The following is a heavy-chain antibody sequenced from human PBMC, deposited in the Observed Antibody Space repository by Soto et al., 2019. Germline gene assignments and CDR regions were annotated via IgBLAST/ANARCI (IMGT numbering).Heavy chain of an antibody. CDR3: ARDSGGCSSTSCYGLGGFDP. Sequence: ASVKVSCKASGYTFTSYAMRWVRQAPGQRLEWMGWINAGNGNTKYSQKFQGRVTITRDTSASTAYMELSSLRSEDTAVYYCARDSGGCSSTSCYGLGGFDPWGQGTLVTVSS. V-gene: IGHV1-3*01. D-gene: IGHD2-2*01. J-gene: IGHJ5*02. CDR1: GYTFTSYA. CDR2: INAGNGNT.